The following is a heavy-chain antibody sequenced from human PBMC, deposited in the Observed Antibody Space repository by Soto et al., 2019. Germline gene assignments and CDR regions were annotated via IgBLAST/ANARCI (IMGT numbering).Heavy chain of an antibody. CDR2: IYYSGST. V-gene: IGHV4-39*01. CDR3: ARHFGRKKLVGRYYYYGMDV. J-gene: IGHJ6*02. CDR1: GGSISSSSYY. Sequence: PSETLSLTCTVSGGSISSSSYYWGWIRQPPGKGLEWIGSIYYSGSTYYNPSLKGRVTISVDTSKNQFSLKLSSVTAADTAVYYCARHFGRKKLVGRYYYYGMDVWGQGTTVTVSS. D-gene: IGHD6-13*01.